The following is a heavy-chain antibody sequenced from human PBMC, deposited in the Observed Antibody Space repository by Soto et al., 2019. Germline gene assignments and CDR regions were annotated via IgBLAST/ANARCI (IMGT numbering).Heavy chain of an antibody. CDR3: ARDRRSSGLYFYGMDV. J-gene: IGHJ6*02. CDR2: IGYDGSNK. V-gene: IGHV3-33*01. Sequence: GGSLRLSCAASGFTFSSYGMHWIRQAPGKGLEWVAVIGYDGSNKDYVDSVKGRFTISRDNSKNTLYLQMNSLRGEDTAVYYCARDRRSSGLYFYGMDVWGQGTTVTVSS. CDR1: GFTFSSYG. D-gene: IGHD6-19*01.